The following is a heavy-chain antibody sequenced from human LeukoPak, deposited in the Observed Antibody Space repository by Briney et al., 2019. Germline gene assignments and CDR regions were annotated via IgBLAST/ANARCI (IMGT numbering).Heavy chain of an antibody. D-gene: IGHD6-19*01. J-gene: IGHJ6*03. CDR1: GGSISSYY. CDR2: IYHSGST. Sequence: SETLSLTCTVSGGSISSYYWSWLRQPPGKGLEWIGRIYHSGSTYYNPSLTSRVTISVDTSKNQYSLKLSSVTAADTAVYYCARIIAVAPDYYYYYMDVWAKGPRSPSP. V-gene: IGHV4-59*04. CDR3: ARIIAVAPDYYYYYMDV.